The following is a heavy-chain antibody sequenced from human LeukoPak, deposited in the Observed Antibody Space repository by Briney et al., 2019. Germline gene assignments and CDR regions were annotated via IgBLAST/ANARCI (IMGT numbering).Heavy chain of an antibody. V-gene: IGHV3-21*01. D-gene: IGHD6-13*01. J-gene: IGHJ3*02. Sequence: GGSLRLSCAASGFTFSSVWMNWVRQAPGKGLEWVSSISSSSSYIYYADSVKGRFTISRDNAKNSLYLQMNSLRAEDTAVYYCARDSVAAAGNAFDIWGQGTMVTVSS. CDR1: GFTFSSVW. CDR2: ISSSSSYI. CDR3: ARDSVAAAGNAFDI.